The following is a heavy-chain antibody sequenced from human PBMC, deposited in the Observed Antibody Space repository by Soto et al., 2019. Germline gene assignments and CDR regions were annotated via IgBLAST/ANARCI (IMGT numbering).Heavy chain of an antibody. V-gene: IGHV4-31*03. CDR1: GGSISSGGYY. CDR3: AKQVPQYSYGVDYGGFFQH. Sequence: SETLSLTCTVSGGSISSGGYYWSWIRQHPGKGLEWIGYIYYSGSTYYNPSLKSRVTISVDTSKNQFSLKLSSVTAADTAVYYCAKQVPQYSYGVDYGGFFQHWGQGTLVTVSS. CDR2: IYYSGST. D-gene: IGHD5-18*01. J-gene: IGHJ1*01.